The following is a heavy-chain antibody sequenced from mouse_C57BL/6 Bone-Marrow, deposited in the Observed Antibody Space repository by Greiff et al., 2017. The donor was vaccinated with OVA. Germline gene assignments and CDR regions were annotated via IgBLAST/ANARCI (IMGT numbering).Heavy chain of an antibody. CDR2: INPNNGGT. J-gene: IGHJ4*01. Sequence: VQLQQSGPELVKPGASVKIPCKASGYTFTDYNMDWVKQSHGKSLEWIGDINPNNGGTIYNQKFKGKATLTVDKSSSTAYMELRSLTSEDTAVYYCARDDYVSYAMDYWGQGTSVTVSS. V-gene: IGHV1-18*01. CDR3: ARDDYVSYAMDY. D-gene: IGHD2-4*01. CDR1: GYTFTDYN.